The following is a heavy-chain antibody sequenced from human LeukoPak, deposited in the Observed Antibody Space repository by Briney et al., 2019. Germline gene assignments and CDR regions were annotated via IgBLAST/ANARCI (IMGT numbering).Heavy chain of an antibody. J-gene: IGHJ4*02. CDR3: ARGRQLWLRRYFDY. CDR1: GGSFSGYY. D-gene: IGHD5-18*01. Sequence: PSETLSLTCAVYGGSFSGYYWSCIRQPPGKGLEAIGEINHSGSTNYNPSPKSRDTTSVDTPNNQCSLKLSSVTAADTAVYYCARGRQLWLRRYFDYWGQGTLVTVSS. V-gene: IGHV4-34*01. CDR2: INHSGST.